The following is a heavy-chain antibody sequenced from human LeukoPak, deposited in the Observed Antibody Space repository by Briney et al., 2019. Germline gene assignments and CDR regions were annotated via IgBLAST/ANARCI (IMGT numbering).Heavy chain of an antibody. V-gene: IGHV3-21*01. CDR2: ISSSSSYI. CDR1: GFTFSSYS. D-gene: IGHD2-21*02. CDR3: ARDQIPFVVVTAIGHFDY. Sequence: PGGSPRLSCAASGFTFSSYSMNWVRQAPGKGLEWVSSISSSSSYIYYADSVKGRFTISRDNAKNSLYLQMNSLRAEDTAVYYCARDQIPFVVVTAIGHFDYWGQGTLVTVSS. J-gene: IGHJ4*02.